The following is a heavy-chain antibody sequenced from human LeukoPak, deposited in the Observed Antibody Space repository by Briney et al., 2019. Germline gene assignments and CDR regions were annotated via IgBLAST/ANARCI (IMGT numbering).Heavy chain of an antibody. CDR3: ARGGCSSTSCRRFRELDY. Sequence: SETLSLTCAVYGGSFSGYYWSWIRQPPGKGLEWIGEINHSGSTNYNPSLKSRVTISVDTSKNQFSLKLSSVTAADTAVYYCARGGCSSTSCRRFRELDYWGQGTLVTVSS. CDR2: INHSGST. CDR1: GGSFSGYY. J-gene: IGHJ4*02. V-gene: IGHV4-34*01. D-gene: IGHD2-2*01.